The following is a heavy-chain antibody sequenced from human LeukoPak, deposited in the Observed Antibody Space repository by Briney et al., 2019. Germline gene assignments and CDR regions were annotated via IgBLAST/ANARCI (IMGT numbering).Heavy chain of an antibody. J-gene: IGHJ4*02. Sequence: ASVKVSCKASGYTFSSYDINWVRQAPGQGLEGMGWMNPNSGNTGYAQKFQGRVTMTRDTSISTAYMELSSLRSEDTVVYYCARGTPYCSSASCYNYWGQGTLVTVSS. CDR3: ARGTPYCSSASCYNY. D-gene: IGHD2-2*02. CDR2: MNPNSGNT. V-gene: IGHV1-8*01. CDR1: GYTFSSYD.